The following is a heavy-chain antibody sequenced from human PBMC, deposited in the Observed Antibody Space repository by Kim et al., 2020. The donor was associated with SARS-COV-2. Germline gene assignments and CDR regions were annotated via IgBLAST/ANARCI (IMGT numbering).Heavy chain of an antibody. V-gene: IGHV3-74*01. D-gene: IGHD2-21*02. CDR2: RT. J-gene: IGHJ4*02. CDR3: ARDNYYSFDY. Sequence: RTIHANSVKCRFTISRDNAKNTLYLQMNSLRAEDTAVYYCARDNYYSFDYWGQGTLVTVSS.